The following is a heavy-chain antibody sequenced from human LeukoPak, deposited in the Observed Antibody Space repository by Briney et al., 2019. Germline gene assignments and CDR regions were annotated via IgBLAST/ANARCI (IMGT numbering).Heavy chain of an antibody. J-gene: IGHJ4*02. V-gene: IGHV3-23*01. CDR2: ISGSGGST. Sequence: GGSLRLSCAASGFTFSSYAMSWVRQAPGKGLEWVSAISGSGGSTYYADSVKGRFTISRDNSKNTLYLQMNSLRAEDTAVYYCAKDTGYSGSYYYFDYWGQGTLVTVSS. CDR1: GFTFSSYA. D-gene: IGHD1-26*01. CDR3: AKDTGYSGSYYYFDY.